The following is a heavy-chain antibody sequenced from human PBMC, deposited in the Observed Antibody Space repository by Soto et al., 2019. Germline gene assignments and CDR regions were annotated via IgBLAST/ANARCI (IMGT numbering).Heavy chain of an antibody. CDR2: ISASGDYI. J-gene: IGHJ5*02. CDR1: GFTFSDFA. CDR3: ARRSSLAASRGVDL. D-gene: IGHD3-16*01. V-gene: IGHV3-21*02. Sequence: EVQLVQSGGGLVKPGGSLRLSCEASGFTFSDFAMNLVRQAPGKGLEWVSNISASGDYIYYPDSLKGRFTISRDNDKNSQAQQMDSLQVEDTAVYYFARRSSLAASRGVDLWGQGTLVTVSP.